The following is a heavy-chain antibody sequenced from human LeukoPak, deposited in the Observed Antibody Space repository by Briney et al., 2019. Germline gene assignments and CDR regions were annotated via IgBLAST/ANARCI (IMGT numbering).Heavy chain of an antibody. CDR3: ARERIDYYDSSGYYVSAFDI. CDR2: IYYSGST. D-gene: IGHD3-22*01. Sequence: SETLSLTCTVSGGSISSYYWSWIRQPPGKGLEWIGYIYYSGSTNYNPSLKSRVTISVDTSKNQFSLKLSSVTAADTAVYYCARERIDYYDSSGYYVSAFDIWGQGTMVTVSS. CDR1: GGSISSYY. V-gene: IGHV4-59*01. J-gene: IGHJ3*02.